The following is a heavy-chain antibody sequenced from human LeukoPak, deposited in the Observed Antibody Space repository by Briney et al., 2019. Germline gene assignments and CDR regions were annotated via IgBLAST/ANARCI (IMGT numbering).Heavy chain of an antibody. J-gene: IGHJ5*02. CDR2: IWYDGSNK. CDR3: VVAATLRPYNWFDP. V-gene: IGHV3-33*08. D-gene: IGHD6-19*01. CDR1: GFTFSSYA. Sequence: PGGSLRLSCAASGFTFSSYAMHWVRQAPGKGLEWVAVIWYDGSNKYYADSVKGRFTISRDNSKNTLYLQMNSLRAEDTAVYYCVVAATLRPYNWFDPWGQGTLVTVSS.